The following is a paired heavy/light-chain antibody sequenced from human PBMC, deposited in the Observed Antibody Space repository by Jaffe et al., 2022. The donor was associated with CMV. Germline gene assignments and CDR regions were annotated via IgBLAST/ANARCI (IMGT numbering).Light chain of an antibody. CDR2: DVS. Sequence: QSALTQPASVSGSPGQSITISCTGTSSDVGGYNYVSWYQQHPGKAPKLMIYDVSNRPSGVSNRFSGSKSGNTASLTISGLQAEDEADYYCSSYTSSTSRVFGGGTKLTVL. V-gene: IGLV2-14*03. J-gene: IGLJ3*02. CDR1: SSDVGGYNY. CDR3: SSYTSSTSRV.
Heavy chain of an antibody. CDR2: ISGSGGST. D-gene: IGHD3-22*01. CDR1: GFTFSSYA. Sequence: EVQLVESGGGLVQPGGSLRLSCAASGFTFSSYAMSWVRQAPGKGLEWVSAISGSGGSTYYADSVKGRFTISRDNSKNTLYLQMNSLRAEDTAVYYCAKDHYYDSSGYYYPTSEYFQHWGQGTLVTVSS. CDR3: AKDHYYDSSGYYYPTSEYFQH. J-gene: IGHJ1*01. V-gene: IGHV3-23*04.